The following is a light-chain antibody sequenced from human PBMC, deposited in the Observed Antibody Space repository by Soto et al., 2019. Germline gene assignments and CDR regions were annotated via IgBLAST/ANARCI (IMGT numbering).Light chain of an antibody. CDR1: QSVSSSY. CDR3: QQYGSSPPG. V-gene: IGKV3-20*01. J-gene: IGKJ4*01. CDR2: GAS. Sequence: EIVLTQSPGTLSLSPGEIATLSCRASQSVSSSYLAWYQQKPGQTPRLLIYGASSRATGIPDRFSGSGSGTDFTLTISRLEPEDFAVYSCQQYGSSPPGFGGGTKVEI.